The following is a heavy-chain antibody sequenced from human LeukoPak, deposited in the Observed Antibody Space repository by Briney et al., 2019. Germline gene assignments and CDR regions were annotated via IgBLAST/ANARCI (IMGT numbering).Heavy chain of an antibody. V-gene: IGHV1-2*02. CDR1: GYTFTGYY. CDR2: INPKSGGT. J-gene: IGHJ4*02. Sequence: PSVKVSCKASGYTFTGYYMHWVRQAPGQGLEWMGWINPKSGGTNYAQKFQGRVTMTRDTPITTAYMELSSLRSADTALYYCARDIGQGSSWLYDYWGQGTLVTVSS. D-gene: IGHD6-13*01. CDR3: ARDIGQGSSWLYDY.